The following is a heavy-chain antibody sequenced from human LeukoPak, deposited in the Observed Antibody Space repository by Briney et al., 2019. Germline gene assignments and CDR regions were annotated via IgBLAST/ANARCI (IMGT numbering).Heavy chain of an antibody. Sequence: SETLSLTCTVSGASVSSGSYYWSWLRQPPGKGLEWIGYIYYSGSTNYNPSLKSRVTISVVTSKNQFSLKLSSVTAADTAVYYCARGSRGYSYGWGQGTLVTVSS. V-gene: IGHV4-61*01. CDR3: ARGSRGYSYG. CDR1: GASVSSGSYY. J-gene: IGHJ4*02. D-gene: IGHD5-18*01. CDR2: IYYSGST.